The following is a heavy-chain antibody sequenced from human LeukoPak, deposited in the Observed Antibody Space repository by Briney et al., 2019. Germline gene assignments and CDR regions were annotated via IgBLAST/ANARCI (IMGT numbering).Heavy chain of an antibody. CDR2: IYYSGST. CDR1: GGSMSSYY. D-gene: IGHD5-24*01. J-gene: IGHJ4*02. Sequence: SETLSLTCTVSGGSMSSYYWSWIRQPPGKGLEWIGYIYYSGSTNYNPSLKSRVTISVDTSKNQFSLKLSSVTAADTAVYYCARGSRDGYNELHFDYWGQGTLVTVSS. CDR3: ARGSRDGYNELHFDY. V-gene: IGHV4-59*01.